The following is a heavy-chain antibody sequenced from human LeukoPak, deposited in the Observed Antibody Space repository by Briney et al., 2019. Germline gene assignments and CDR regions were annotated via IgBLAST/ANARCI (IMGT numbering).Heavy chain of an antibody. D-gene: IGHD3-22*01. J-gene: IGHJ4*02. V-gene: IGHV3-53*01. CDR1: GFTVSSNY. Sequence: GGSLRLSCAASGFTVSSNYMSWVRQAPGKGLEWVSVIYSGGSTYYADSVKGRFTISRDNSKNTLYLQMNSLRAEDTAVYYCASGPYYDSSAVPYYFDYWGQGTLVTVSS. CDR2: IYSGGST. CDR3: ASGPYYDSSAVPYYFDY.